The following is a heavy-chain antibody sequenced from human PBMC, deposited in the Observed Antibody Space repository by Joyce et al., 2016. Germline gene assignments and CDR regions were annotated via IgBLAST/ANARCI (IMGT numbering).Heavy chain of an antibody. J-gene: IGHJ4*02. D-gene: IGHD3-10*01. CDR3: ARGSSALTYVDF. Sequence: QVQLVQSGAEVKKPGASVKVSCKASGYTFTGHTIHWVHQAPGQSLEWMGWINAGNGNTRFSRKFQGRGTVSRDTSANTAYMEVSSLRSEDTAVYYCARGSSALTYVDFWGQGTLVTVSS. CDR2: INAGNGNT. V-gene: IGHV1-3*01. CDR1: GYTFTGHT.